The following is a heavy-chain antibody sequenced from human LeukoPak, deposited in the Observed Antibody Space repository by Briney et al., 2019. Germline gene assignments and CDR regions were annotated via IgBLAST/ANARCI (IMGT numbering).Heavy chain of an antibody. Sequence: ASVKVSCKASGGTFSSYAISWVRQAPGQGLEWMGRIIPIPGIANYAQKFQGRVTITADKSTSTAYMELSSLRSEDTAVYYCARKETADYYYGMDVWGQGTTVTVSS. CDR3: ARKETADYYYGMDV. CDR1: GGTFSSYA. D-gene: IGHD2-21*02. V-gene: IGHV1-69*04. CDR2: IIPIPGIA. J-gene: IGHJ6*02.